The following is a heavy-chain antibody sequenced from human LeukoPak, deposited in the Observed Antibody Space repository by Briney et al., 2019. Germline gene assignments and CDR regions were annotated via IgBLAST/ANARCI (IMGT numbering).Heavy chain of an antibody. CDR1: GGTFSSYA. CDR3: ARASGIAAAGLFDP. J-gene: IGHJ5*02. CDR2: ISAYNGNT. Sequence: ASVKVSCKASGGTFSSYAISWVRQAPGQGLEWMGWISAYNGNTNYAQKLQGRVTMTTDTSTSTAYMELRSLRSDDTAVYYCARASGIAAAGLFDPWGQGTLVTVSS. V-gene: IGHV1-18*01. D-gene: IGHD6-13*01.